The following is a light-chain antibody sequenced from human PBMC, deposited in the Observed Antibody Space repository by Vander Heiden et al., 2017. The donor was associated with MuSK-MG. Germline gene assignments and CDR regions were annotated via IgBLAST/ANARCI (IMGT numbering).Light chain of an antibody. CDR2: LGS. V-gene: IGKV2-28*01. J-gene: IGKJ2*01. CDR1: QSLMRSNGYNY. Sequence: DFVMTQSPLSLPVTPGEPASISCTSSQSLMRSNGYNYLDWYLQKPGQSPQPLIFLGSNRASGVPDRFSGSGSGTDFTLKISRVEAEDVGVYYCMQAVQDPPTFGQGTKLEIK. CDR3: MQAVQDPPT.